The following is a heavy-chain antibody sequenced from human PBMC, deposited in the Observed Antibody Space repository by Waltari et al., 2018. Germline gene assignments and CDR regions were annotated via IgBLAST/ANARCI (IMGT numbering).Heavy chain of an antibody. J-gene: IGHJ4*02. Sequence: VQLQESGPGLVKPSETLSLTCTGSGDSSSDYPWSWIRQPPGKGRAWIGNIHYSGNTNYNPSLQRRVSVSGDLSRNQFSLKLSSVTAADTAVYYCAREDGFWRSIGYIPDYFDYWGRGILVTVSS. CDR1: GDSSSDYP. CDR3: AREDGFWRSIGYIPDYFDY. CDR2: IHYSGNT. D-gene: IGHD3-22*01. V-gene: IGHV4-59*13.